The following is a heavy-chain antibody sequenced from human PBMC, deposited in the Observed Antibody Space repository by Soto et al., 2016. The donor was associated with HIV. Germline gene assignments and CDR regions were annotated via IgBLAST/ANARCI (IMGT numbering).Heavy chain of an antibody. J-gene: IGHJ1*01. CDR1: GFTFSDYY. CDR2: ISSSSSYT. V-gene: IGHV3-11*05. D-gene: IGHD3-22*01. Sequence: VQLVESGGGLVKPGGSLRLSCAASGFTFSDYYMSWIRQAPGKGLEWVSYISSSSSYTNYADSVKGRFTISRDNAKNSLYLQMNSLRAEDTAVYYCARGLYDSSGYGPYFQHWGQGTLVTVSS. CDR3: ARGLYDSSGYGPYFQH.